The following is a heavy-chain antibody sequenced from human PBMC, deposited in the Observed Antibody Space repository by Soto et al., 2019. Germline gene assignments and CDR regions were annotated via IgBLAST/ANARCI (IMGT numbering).Heavy chain of an antibody. CDR3: ARHWFGGDPEDAFDI. Sequence: QVQLVQSGAEVKKPGSSVKVSCKASGGTFSSYAISWVRQAPGQGLEWMGGIIPIFGTANYAQKFQGRVTSTADKSTSKAYMELSSLRSEDTAVDYGARHWFGGDPEDAFDIWGQGTMVTVSS. CDR1: GGTFSSYA. V-gene: IGHV1-69*06. CDR2: IIPIFGTA. J-gene: IGHJ3*02. D-gene: IGHD3-10*01.